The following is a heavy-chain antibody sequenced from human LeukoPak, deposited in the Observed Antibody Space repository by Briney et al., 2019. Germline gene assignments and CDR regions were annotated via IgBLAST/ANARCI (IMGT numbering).Heavy chain of an antibody. CDR1: GDSINSLDL. J-gene: IGHJ4*02. D-gene: IGHD3-22*01. CDR2: TYLSGTT. V-gene: IGHV4-4*02. Sequence: SASLSLTCTVSGDSINSLDLWSWVRQPPGKGLEWIGETYLSGTTHSNPSVKSRVTISIDKSKNQFFLNLSSVTAADTAVYYCAGLVGRYSSGLYYYYFDYWGQGTLVTVSS. CDR3: AGLVGRYSSGLYYYYFDY.